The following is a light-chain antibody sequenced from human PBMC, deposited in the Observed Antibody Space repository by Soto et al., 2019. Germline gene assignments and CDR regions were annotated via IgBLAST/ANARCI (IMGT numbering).Light chain of an antibody. CDR3: QQFAISTT. CDR2: GAS. V-gene: IGKV3-11*01. J-gene: IGKJ1*01. CDR1: QSVSSY. Sequence: EIVLTQSPVTLSLSPGERATLSCRASQSVSSYLAWYQQKPGQAPRLLIYGASTRATGIPARFSGSGSGTEFTLTISSLQPDDFATYYCQQFAISTTFGQGTKVDIK.